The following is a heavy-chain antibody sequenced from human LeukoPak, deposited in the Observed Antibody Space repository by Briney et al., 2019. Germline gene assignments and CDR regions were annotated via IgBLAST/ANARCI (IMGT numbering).Heavy chain of an antibody. CDR1: GFTFSNAW. CDR3: TTGDHDFWSGPPN. J-gene: IGHJ3*01. CDR2: IKSKTDGGTT. D-gene: IGHD3-3*01. Sequence: GGSLRLSCAASGFTFSNAWMSWVRQAPGKGLEWVGRIKSKTDGGTTDYAAPVKGRFTISRDDSKNTLYLQMNSLKTEDTAVYYCTTGDHDFWSGPPNWGQGTMVPVSS. V-gene: IGHV3-15*01.